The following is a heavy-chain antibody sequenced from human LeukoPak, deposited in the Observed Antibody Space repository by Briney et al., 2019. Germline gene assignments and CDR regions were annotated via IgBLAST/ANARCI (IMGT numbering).Heavy chain of an antibody. Sequence: ASVKVSCKASGGTFSSYAISWVRQAPGQGLEWMGGIIPIFGTANYAQKFQGRVTITADESTSTAYMELSSLRSEDTAVYYCARVGRCGGDCWGAFDIWGQGTMVTVPS. CDR1: GGTFSSYA. V-gene: IGHV1-69*01. J-gene: IGHJ3*02. CDR2: IIPIFGTA. CDR3: ARVGRCGGDCWGAFDI. D-gene: IGHD2-21*02.